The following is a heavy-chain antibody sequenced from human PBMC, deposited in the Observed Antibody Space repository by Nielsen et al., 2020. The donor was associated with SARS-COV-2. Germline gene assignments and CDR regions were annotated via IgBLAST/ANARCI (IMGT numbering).Heavy chain of an antibody. V-gene: IGHV5-51*01. CDR1: GYSFTNYW. J-gene: IGHJ4*02. CDR2: IYPSNSDT. D-gene: IGHD5-18*01. CDR3: SSLGYNYGAN. Sequence: GESLKISCKGSGYSFTNYWFPWGRQMPGTGLGWMGTIYPSNSDTRYSPSFQGQVIISADKSIKTAYLQWSNLKARDTAMYYCSSLGYNYGANWGQGTLVTVSS.